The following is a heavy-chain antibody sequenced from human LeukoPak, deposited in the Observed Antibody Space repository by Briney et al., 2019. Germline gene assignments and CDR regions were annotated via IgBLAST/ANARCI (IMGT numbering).Heavy chain of an antibody. J-gene: IGHJ4*02. Sequence: ASVKVSCKASGGTFSSYAISWVRQAPGQGLEWMGRIIPILGIANYAQKFQGRVTITADKSTSTAYMELSSLRSEDTAVYYCAREGIYYDSSGYYYDYWGQGTLVTVSS. CDR1: GGTFSSYA. CDR3: AREGIYYDSSGYYYDY. D-gene: IGHD3-22*01. CDR2: IIPILGIA. V-gene: IGHV1-69*04.